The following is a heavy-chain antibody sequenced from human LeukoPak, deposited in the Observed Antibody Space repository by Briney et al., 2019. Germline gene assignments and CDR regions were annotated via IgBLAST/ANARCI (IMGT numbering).Heavy chain of an antibody. CDR2: IYHSGST. J-gene: IGHJ6*02. CDR1: GGSISSSNW. CDR3: ARDLLAPPLVISLEDYYGMDV. Sequence: SGTLSLTCAVSGGSISSSNWWSWVRQPPGKGLEWIGEIYHSGSTNYNPSLKSRVTISVDKSKNQFSLKLSSVTAADTAVYYCARDLLAPPLVISLEDYYGMDVWGQGTTVTVSS. V-gene: IGHV4-4*02. D-gene: IGHD3-9*01.